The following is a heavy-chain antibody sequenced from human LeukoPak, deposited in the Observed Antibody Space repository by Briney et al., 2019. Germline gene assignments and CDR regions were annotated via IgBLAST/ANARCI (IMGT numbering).Heavy chain of an antibody. D-gene: IGHD6-19*01. CDR3: AKDIKAVAGGVDY. CDR2: ISWNSGSI. Sequence: PGGSLRLSCAASGFTFDDYAMHWVRQAPGKGLEWVSGISWNSGSIGYADSVKGRFTISRDNAKNSLYLQMKGLRAEDTALYYCAKDIKAVAGGVDYWGQGTLVTVSS. V-gene: IGHV3-9*01. CDR1: GFTFDDYA. J-gene: IGHJ4*02.